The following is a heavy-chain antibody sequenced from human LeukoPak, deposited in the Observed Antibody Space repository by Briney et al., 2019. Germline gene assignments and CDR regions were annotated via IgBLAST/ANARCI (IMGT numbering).Heavy chain of an antibody. V-gene: IGHV3-21*01. CDR2: ISSSSNYI. J-gene: IGHJ4*02. CDR1: GLTFSSYN. Sequence: GGSLRLSCAASGLTFSSYNMNWVRQAPGKGLEWVSFISSSSNYIYYTDSVKGRFTISRDNAKNSLFLQMNSLRAEDTAVYYCARGTPTTRDFDYWGQGPLVTVSS. D-gene: IGHD4-11*01. CDR3: ARGTPTTRDFDY.